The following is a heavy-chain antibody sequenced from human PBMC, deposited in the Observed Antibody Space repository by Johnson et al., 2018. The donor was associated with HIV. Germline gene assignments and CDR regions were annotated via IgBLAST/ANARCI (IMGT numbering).Heavy chain of an antibody. CDR3: ARDHSGWWAWALDI. J-gene: IGHJ3*02. V-gene: IGHV3-30*04. Sequence: HVQLVESGGGVVQPGSSLTLSCAASGFSFSNYAMHWVRQAPGKGLEWAAVISKDGSSAYYADSVKGRFTISRDNSKNKLFLEMNSLRVEDTAVYYCARDHSGWWAWALDIWGQGTMGTVSS. D-gene: IGHD6-19*01. CDR2: ISKDGSSA. CDR1: GFSFSNYA.